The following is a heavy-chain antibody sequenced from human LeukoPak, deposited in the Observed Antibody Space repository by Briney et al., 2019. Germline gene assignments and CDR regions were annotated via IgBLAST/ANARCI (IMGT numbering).Heavy chain of an antibody. V-gene: IGHV1-2*06. CDR1: GYTFTGYY. CDR2: INPNTGAT. CDR3: VRGGESSSWSYFGY. Sequence: ASVKVSCKASGYTFTGYYMYWVRQAPGQGLEWMGRINPNTGATNYEQKFQGRVSVTRDTSISTAYMELTRLTSDDTAVYFCVRGGESSSWSYFGYWGQGTLVTVSS. D-gene: IGHD6-13*01. J-gene: IGHJ4*02.